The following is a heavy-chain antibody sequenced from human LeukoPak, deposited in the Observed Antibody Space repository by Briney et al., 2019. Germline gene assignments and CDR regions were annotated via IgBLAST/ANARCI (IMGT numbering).Heavy chain of an antibody. D-gene: IGHD3-22*01. J-gene: IGHJ4*02. CDR3: AKAGQYYYDSSGYFADY. CDR2: ISGSGGST. Sequence: GGSLRLSCAASGFTFSSYAMSWVRQAPGKGLEWVSAISGSGGSTYYADSVKGRFTISRDNSKDTLYLQMSSLRAEDTAVYYCAKAGQYYYDSSGYFADYWGQGTLVTVHS. V-gene: IGHV3-23*01. CDR1: GFTFSSYA.